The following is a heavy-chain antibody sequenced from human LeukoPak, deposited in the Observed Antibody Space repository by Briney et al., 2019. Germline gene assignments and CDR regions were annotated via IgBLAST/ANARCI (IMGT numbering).Heavy chain of an antibody. CDR1: GGSISSYY. J-gene: IGHJ5*02. D-gene: IGHD4-17*01. V-gene: IGHV4-59*12. Sequence: SETLSLTCTVSGGSISSYYWSWIRQPPGKGLEWIGYIYYSGSTNYNPSLKSRVTISVDKSKNQFSLKLSSVTAADTAVYYCASYGDYEDWFDPWGQGTLVTVSS. CDR3: ASYGDYEDWFDP. CDR2: IYYSGST.